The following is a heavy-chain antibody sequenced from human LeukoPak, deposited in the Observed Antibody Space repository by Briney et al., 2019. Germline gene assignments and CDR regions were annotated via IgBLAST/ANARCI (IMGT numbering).Heavy chain of an antibody. CDR2: INWNGGST. D-gene: IGHD6-19*01. CDR1: GFTFDDYG. Sequence: PGGSLRLSCAASGFTFDDYGMSWVRQAPGKGLEWVSGINWNGGSTGYADSVKGRFTISRDNAKNSLYLQMNSLRAEDTALYYCARDFRGSGWFQLPFDYWGQGTLVTVSS. J-gene: IGHJ4*02. CDR3: ARDFRGSGWFQLPFDY. V-gene: IGHV3-20*04.